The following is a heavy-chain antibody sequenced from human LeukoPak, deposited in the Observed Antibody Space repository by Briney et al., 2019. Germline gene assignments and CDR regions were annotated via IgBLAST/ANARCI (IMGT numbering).Heavy chain of an antibody. J-gene: IGHJ4*02. CDR3: GRVYYDGLTGYSIDY. V-gene: IGHV1-2*02. CDR1: GYTFTGYY. CDR2: INPNSGGT. D-gene: IGHD3-9*01. Sequence: ASVKVSCKASGYTFTGYYMHWVRQAPGQGLEWMGWINPNSGGTNYAQKFQGRVTMTRDTSISTAYMELSRLRSDDTAVYYCGRVYYDGLTGYSIDYWGQGTLVTVSS.